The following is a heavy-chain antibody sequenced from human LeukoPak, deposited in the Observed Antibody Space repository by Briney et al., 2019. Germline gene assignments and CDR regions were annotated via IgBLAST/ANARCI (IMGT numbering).Heavy chain of an antibody. D-gene: IGHD5-24*01. CDR1: GGSISSYY. CDR2: IYYSGST. CDR3: AGEWLQRMGAFDI. Sequence: PSETLSLTCTVSGGSISSYYWSWIRQPPGKGLEWIGYIYYSGSTNYNPSLKSRVTISVDTSKNQFSLKLSSVTAADTAVYYCAGEWLQRMGAFDIWGQGTMVTVSS. J-gene: IGHJ3*02. V-gene: IGHV4-59*01.